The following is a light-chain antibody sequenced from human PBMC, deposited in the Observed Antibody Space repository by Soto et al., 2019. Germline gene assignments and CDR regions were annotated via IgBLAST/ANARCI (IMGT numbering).Light chain of an antibody. CDR1: SSDVGGYNY. V-gene: IGLV2-14*01. Sequence: QSVLTQPASVSGSPGQSITISCTGTSSDVGGYNYVSWYQQHSGKAPKLMIYDVSTRPSGVSNRFSGSKSGNTASLTISGLQAEDEADYFCCSYAGTVAYVFGTGTKVTVL. CDR2: DVS. J-gene: IGLJ1*01. CDR3: CSYAGTVAYV.